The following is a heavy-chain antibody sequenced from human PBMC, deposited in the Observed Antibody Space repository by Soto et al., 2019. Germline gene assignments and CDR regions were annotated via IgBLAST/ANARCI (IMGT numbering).Heavy chain of an antibody. D-gene: IGHD3-10*01. CDR3: ARHRTMVSPFDY. CDR1: GGSISSSSYY. J-gene: IGHJ4*02. Sequence: SETLSLTCTVSGGSISSSSYYWGWIRQPPGKGLEWIGSIYYSGSTYYNPSLKSRVTISVDTSKNQFSLKLSSVTAADTAVYYCARHRTMVSPFDYWGQGTLVTVSS. V-gene: IGHV4-39*01. CDR2: IYYSGST.